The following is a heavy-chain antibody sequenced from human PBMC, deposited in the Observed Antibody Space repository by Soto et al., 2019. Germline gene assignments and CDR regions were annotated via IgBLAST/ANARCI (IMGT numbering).Heavy chain of an antibody. CDR3: VKGHVTLTPGNGMDV. D-gene: IGHD2-21*02. Sequence: GGSLRLSCAASGFTFSSYAMSWVRQAPGKGLEWVSAISGSGGSTYYADSVKGRFTISRDNSKNTLYLQMSSLRAEDTAVYYWVKGHVTLTPGNGMDVWGQGTTVTVSS. CDR2: ISGSGGST. CDR1: GFTFSSYA. V-gene: IGHV3-23*01. J-gene: IGHJ6*02.